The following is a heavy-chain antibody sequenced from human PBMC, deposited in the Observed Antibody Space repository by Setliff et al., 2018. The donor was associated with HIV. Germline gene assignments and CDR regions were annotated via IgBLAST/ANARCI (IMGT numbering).Heavy chain of an antibody. D-gene: IGHD3-10*01. CDR3: ARADGSGSYHLYYNYGMDV. CDR1: GGSFSDYY. J-gene: IGHJ6*02. CDR2: INHSGST. Sequence: PSETLSLTCAVYGGSFSDYYWTWIRQPPGKGLEWIGEINHSGSTNCNPSLKSRVTISVDTSKNQFSLRLSSVTAADTAVYYCARADGSGSYHLYYNYGMDVWGQGTTVTVSS. V-gene: IGHV4-34*01.